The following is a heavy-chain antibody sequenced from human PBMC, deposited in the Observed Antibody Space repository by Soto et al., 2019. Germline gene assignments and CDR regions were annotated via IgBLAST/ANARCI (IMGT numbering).Heavy chain of an antibody. Sequence: QVQLVQSGAEVKKPGASVKVSCKASGYTFTSHDINWMRQATGQGLEWMGWMNPNSGHTNYAQKFQGRVTMTRDTPIRTASVGVTNLRSEARAISYCASDMSTTWGQGTLVPVSS. CDR2: MNPNSGHT. CDR3: ASDMSTT. D-gene: IGHD2-2*01. CDR1: GYTFTSHD. V-gene: IGHV1-8*01. J-gene: IGHJ5*02.